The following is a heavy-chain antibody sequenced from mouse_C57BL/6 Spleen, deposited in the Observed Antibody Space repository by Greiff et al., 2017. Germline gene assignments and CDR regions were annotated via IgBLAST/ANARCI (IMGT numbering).Heavy chain of an antibody. D-gene: IGHD4-1*01. CDR3: AREGTGGFAY. CDR2: ICPGDGDT. J-gene: IGHJ3*01. V-gene: IGHV1-82*01. Sequence: VQLQQSGPELVKPGASVKISCKASGYAFSSSWMNWVKQRPGKGLEWIGRICPGDGDTNYNGKFKGKTTLTADKSSSTAYMQLSSLTSEDSAVYFCAREGTGGFAYWGQGTLVTVSA. CDR1: GYAFSSSW.